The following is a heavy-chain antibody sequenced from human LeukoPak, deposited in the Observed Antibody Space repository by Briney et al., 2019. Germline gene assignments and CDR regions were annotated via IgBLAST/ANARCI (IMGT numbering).Heavy chain of an antibody. CDR2: ISYDGSNK. D-gene: IGHD2-2*01. CDR1: GFTFSSYA. Sequence: PGGSLRLSCAASGFTFSSYAMHWVRQAPGKGLEWVAVISYDGSNKYYADSVKGRFTISRDNSKNTLYLQMNSLRAEDTAVYYCAQRATDYWGQGTLVTVSP. CDR3: AQRATDY. V-gene: IGHV3-30-3*01. J-gene: IGHJ4*02.